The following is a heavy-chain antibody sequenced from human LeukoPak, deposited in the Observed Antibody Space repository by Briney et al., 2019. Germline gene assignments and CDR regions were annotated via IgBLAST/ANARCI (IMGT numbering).Heavy chain of an antibody. CDR3: ARDSNYYGSGGRPDAFDI. Sequence: SQTLSLTCTVSGGSISSGGYYWSWIRQHPGKGLEWIGYIYYSGSTYYNPSLKSRVTISVDTSKNQFSLKLSSVTAADTAVYYCARDSNYYGSGGRPDAFDIWGQETMVTVSS. CDR2: IYYSGST. D-gene: IGHD3-10*01. V-gene: IGHV4-31*03. J-gene: IGHJ3*02. CDR1: GGSISSGGYY.